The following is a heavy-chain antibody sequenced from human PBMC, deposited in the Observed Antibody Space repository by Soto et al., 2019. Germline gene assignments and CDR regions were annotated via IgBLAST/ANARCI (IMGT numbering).Heavy chain of an antibody. CDR1: RFNFSRFW. CDR3: ARDLSSCSSARCYSFYYGMDV. J-gene: IGHJ6*02. Sequence: EVQLVESGGGLVQPGGSLRLSCTASRFNFSRFWTHWVRQVPGRGLVWVSHINSDGSRTSYADSVKGRFTISRDNAKNTLYLQMNSLRAEDTAVYYCARDLSSCSSARCYSFYYGMDVWGQGTTVTVSS. V-gene: IGHV3-74*01. D-gene: IGHD2-2*01. CDR2: INSDGSRT.